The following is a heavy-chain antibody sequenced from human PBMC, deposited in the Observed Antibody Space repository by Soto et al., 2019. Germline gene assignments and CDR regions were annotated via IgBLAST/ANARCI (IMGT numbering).Heavy chain of an antibody. CDR3: AAPHTRLRSISPLYYYGMDV. V-gene: IGHV1-58*02. CDR2: IVVGSGNT. CDR1: GFTFTSSA. D-gene: IGHD5-12*01. Sequence: SVKVSCKASGFTFTSSAMQWVRQARGQRLEWIGWIVVGSGNTNYAQKFQERVTITRDMSTSTAYMELSSLRSEDTAVYYCAAPHTRLRSISPLYYYGMDVWGQGTTVTVSS. J-gene: IGHJ6*02.